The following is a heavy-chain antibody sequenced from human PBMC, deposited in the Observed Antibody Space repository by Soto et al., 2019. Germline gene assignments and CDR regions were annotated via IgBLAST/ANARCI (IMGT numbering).Heavy chain of an antibody. CDR3: ARVKDYYGSGSYYRWFDP. J-gene: IGHJ5*02. D-gene: IGHD3-10*01. V-gene: IGHV4-34*01. CDR1: CGSFSGYY. CDR2: INHSGST. Sequence: SETLSLTCAVYCGSFSGYYWSWIRQPPGKGLEWIGEINHSGSTNYNPSLKSRVTMSVDTSKNQFSLKLSSVTAADTAVYYCARVKDYYGSGSYYRWFDPWGQGTLVTVSS.